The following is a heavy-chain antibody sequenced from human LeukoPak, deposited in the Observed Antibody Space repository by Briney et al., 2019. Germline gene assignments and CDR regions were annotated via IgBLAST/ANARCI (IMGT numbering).Heavy chain of an antibody. V-gene: IGHV4-39*07. D-gene: IGHD6-19*01. CDR3: GRSSQWLVVY. Sequence: SETLSLTCTVSGGSISSSSYYWGWIRQPPGKGLEWIGSIYYSGSTYYNPSLKSRVTISIDTSKNQFSLKLSSVTAADTAVYYCGRSSQWLVVYWGQGTLVTVSS. CDR2: IYYSGST. CDR1: GGSISSSSYY. J-gene: IGHJ4*02.